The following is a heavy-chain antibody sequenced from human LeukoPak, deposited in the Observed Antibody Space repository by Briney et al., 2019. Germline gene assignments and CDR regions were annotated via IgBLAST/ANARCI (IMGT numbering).Heavy chain of an antibody. J-gene: IGHJ4*02. D-gene: IGHD4-23*01. CDR2: IYYSGST. CDR3: ARDPTTVVKRYFDY. Sequence: SPSETLSLTCTVSGGSISSTNYYWGWIRQPPGKGLAWIGSIYYSGSTRYNPSLKSRVTISVDTSKNQFSLKLSSVTAADTAVYYCARDPTTVVKRYFDYWGQGTLVTVSS. V-gene: IGHV4-39*07. CDR1: GGSISSTNYY.